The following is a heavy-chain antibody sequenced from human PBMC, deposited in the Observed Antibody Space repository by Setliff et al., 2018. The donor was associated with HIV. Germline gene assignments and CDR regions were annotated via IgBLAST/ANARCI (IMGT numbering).Heavy chain of an antibody. V-gene: IGHV4-4*07. CDR3: VRGRIDTYWDYFKEYFFNYIDV. CDR2: IVASGDP. CDR1: GNSSVTNYF. D-gene: IGHD3-9*01. J-gene: IGHJ6*03. Sequence: ETLSLTCTILGNSSVTNYFWGWIRAPADKGLEWIGHIVASGDPNYNTSLKSRLSMSVHTSKNQISLSLTSVSAADTAVYFCVRGRIDTYWDYFKEYFFNYIDVWGQGTTVTVSS.